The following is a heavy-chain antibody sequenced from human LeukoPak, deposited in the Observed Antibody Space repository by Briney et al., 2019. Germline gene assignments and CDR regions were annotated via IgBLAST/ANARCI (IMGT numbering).Heavy chain of an antibody. D-gene: IGHD6-19*01. J-gene: IGHJ4*02. Sequence: GGSLRLSCAASGFTFSSYSMNWVRQAPGKGLEWVSSISSSSSYIYYADSVKGRFTISRDNAKNSLYLQMNSLRAEDTAVYYCARDTEWLAPFDYWGQGTLVTVSS. CDR2: ISSSSSYI. CDR3: ARDTEWLAPFDY. CDR1: GFTFSSYS. V-gene: IGHV3-21*01.